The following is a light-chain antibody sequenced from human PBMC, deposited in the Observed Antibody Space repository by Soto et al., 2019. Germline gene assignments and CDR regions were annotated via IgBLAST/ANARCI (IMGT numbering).Light chain of an antibody. CDR1: QSVRNK. CDR3: QRYSDWPPWT. CDR2: DAS. Sequence: TQSPATLSVSPGERATLSXXAXQSVRNKCAWYQHKPGHAPRLLIYDASIRATGIPDRFIGSGSGTEFTLTITSLQSEDFAVYYCQRYSDWPPWTFGQGTKVEI. V-gene: IGKV3-15*01. J-gene: IGKJ1*01.